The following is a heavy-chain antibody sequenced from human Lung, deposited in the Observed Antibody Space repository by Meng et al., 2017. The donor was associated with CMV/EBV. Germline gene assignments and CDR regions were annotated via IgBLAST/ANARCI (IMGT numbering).Heavy chain of an antibody. D-gene: IGHD4-23*01. J-gene: IGHJ3*02. CDR1: GFTFSSYW. CDR2: INSDGSST. CDR3: AREQPNSDAFDI. Sequence: GESLKISCAASGFTFSSYWMHWVRQAPGKGLVWVSRINSDGSSTSYADSVKGRLTISRDNAKNTLYLQMNSLRAEDTAVYYCAREQPNSDAFDIWGQGTMVTVSS. V-gene: IGHV3-74*01.